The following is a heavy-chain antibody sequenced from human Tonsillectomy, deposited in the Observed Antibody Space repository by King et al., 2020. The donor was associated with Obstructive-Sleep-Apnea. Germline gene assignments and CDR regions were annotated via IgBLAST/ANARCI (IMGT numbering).Heavy chain of an antibody. J-gene: IGHJ4*02. V-gene: IGHV3-64*01. CDR2: ISSNGGST. Sequence: VQLVESGGGLVQPGGSLRLSCAASGFTFSNYAMHWVRQAPGKGLEDVSGISSNGGSTYYANSVKGRFTISRDNSKNTLYLQMGSLRAEDMAVYYCARVVTAIVYDYWGQGTLVTVSS. CDR3: ARVVTAIVYDY. CDR1: GFTFSNYA. D-gene: IGHD2-21*02.